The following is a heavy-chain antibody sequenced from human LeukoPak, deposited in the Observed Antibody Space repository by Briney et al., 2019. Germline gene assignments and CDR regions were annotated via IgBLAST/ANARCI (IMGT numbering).Heavy chain of an antibody. J-gene: IGHJ3*02. V-gene: IGHV3-74*01. CDR2: INSDGSST. Sequence: GGSLRLSCAASGFTFSSYCMHWVRQAPGKGLVWFSRINSDGSSTSYADSVKGRFTISRDNAKNTLYLQMNSLRAEDTAVYYCSSLYSPGAFDIWGQGTVVTVSS. D-gene: IGHD5-12*01. CDR3: SSLYSPGAFDI. CDR1: GFTFSSYC.